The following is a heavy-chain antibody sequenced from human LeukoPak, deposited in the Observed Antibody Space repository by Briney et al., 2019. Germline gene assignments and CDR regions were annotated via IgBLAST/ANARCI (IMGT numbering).Heavy chain of an antibody. D-gene: IGHD4-23*01. CDR2: IYYNGST. V-gene: IGHV4-59*01. Sequence: SETLSLTCAVYGGSFSGYYWSWIRQPPGKGLEWIGFIYYNGSTNYNPSLKSRITISVDTSKNQFSLKLNSVTAADTAIFYCARIRRYDYDGFRPGWVYWYFDVWGRGTLVTVSS. CDR1: GGSFSGYY. J-gene: IGHJ2*01. CDR3: ARIRRYDYDGFRPGWVYWYFDV.